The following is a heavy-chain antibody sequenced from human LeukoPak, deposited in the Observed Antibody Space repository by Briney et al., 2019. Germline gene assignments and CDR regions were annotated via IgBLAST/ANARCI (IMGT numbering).Heavy chain of an antibody. V-gene: IGHV4-59*01. D-gene: IGHD3-22*01. CDR3: ARALYYYDSSGYLLYYFDY. J-gene: IGHJ4*02. Sequence: SETLSLTCTVSGGSISSYYWSWVRQPPGKGLEWIGYIYYSGSTNYNPSLKSRVTISVDTSKNQFSLKLSSVTAADTAVYYCARALYYYDSSGYLLYYFDYWGQGTLVTVSS. CDR2: IYYSGST. CDR1: GGSISSYY.